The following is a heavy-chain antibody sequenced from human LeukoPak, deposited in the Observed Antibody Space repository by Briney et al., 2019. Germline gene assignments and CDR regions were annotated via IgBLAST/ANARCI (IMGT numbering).Heavy chain of an antibody. CDR1: GFTFSSYA. D-gene: IGHD6-19*01. V-gene: IGHV3-23*01. CDR2: ISGSGGST. CDR3: AKDTLRIAVAGTVDY. Sequence: GGSLRLSCAASGFTFSSYAMSWVRQAPGKGLEWVSAISGSGGSTYYADSVKGRFTISRDNSKNTLYPQMNSLRAEDTAVYYCAKDTLRIAVAGTVDYWGQGTLVTVSS. J-gene: IGHJ4*02.